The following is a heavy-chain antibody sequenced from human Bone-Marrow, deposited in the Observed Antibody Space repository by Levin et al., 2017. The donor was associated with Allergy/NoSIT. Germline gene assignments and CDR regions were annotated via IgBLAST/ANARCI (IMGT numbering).Heavy chain of an antibody. D-gene: IGHD3-16*02. CDR2: IYYMGDT. V-gene: IGHV4-59*08. CDR3: ARQSAWGGHRYFFDS. J-gene: IGHJ4*02. Sequence: SETLSLTCNVANGSISRYHWSWLRQPPGKGLEWVGYIYYMGDTSYNPSLSSRAAISVDTSKNHFSLRLSSVTAADTAVYYCARQSAWGGHRYFFDSWGQGILVTVSS. CDR1: NGSISRYH.